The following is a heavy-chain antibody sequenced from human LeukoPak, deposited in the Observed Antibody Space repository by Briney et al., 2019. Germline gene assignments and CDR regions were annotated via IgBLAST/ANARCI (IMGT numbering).Heavy chain of an antibody. CDR1: GDSVSSNSAA. Sequence: SQTLSLTCAISGDSVSSNSAAWNWIRQSPSRGLEWLGRTYYRSKWYNDYAVSVKSRITINPDTSKNQFSLQLNSVTPEDTAVYYCARGHTMVRGVIMYYYYYYMDVWGKGTTVTISS. J-gene: IGHJ6*03. CDR3: ARGHTMVRGVIMYYYYYYMDV. D-gene: IGHD3-10*01. V-gene: IGHV6-1*01. CDR2: TYYRSKWYN.